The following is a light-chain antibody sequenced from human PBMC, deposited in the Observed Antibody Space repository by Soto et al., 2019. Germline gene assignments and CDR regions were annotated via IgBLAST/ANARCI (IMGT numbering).Light chain of an antibody. CDR3: QQYISYSALA. V-gene: IGKV1-17*01. J-gene: IGKJ1*01. Sequence: IQLTHSPSSLSASLGDLVTISVRASQGIGNDLAWYQQKPGEAPRLLIFAASNLQSGVPSRFSGSGSGTEFTLTITSLHPDDFATYYCQQYISYSALAFGQGTKVDI. CDR1: QGIGND. CDR2: AAS.